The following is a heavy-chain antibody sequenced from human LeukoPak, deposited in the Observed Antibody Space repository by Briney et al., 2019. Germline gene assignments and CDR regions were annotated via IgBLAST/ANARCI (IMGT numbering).Heavy chain of an antibody. Sequence: GGSLRLSCAASGFTFSSYAMSWVRQAPGKGLEWVSAISGSGGSTYYADSVKGRFTISRDNSKNTLYLQMNSLRAEDTAVYYCAKDNPKNYYDSSGYYESDWGQGTLSPSPQ. CDR2: ISGSGGST. CDR3: AKDNPKNYYDSSGYYESD. CDR1: GFTFSSYA. V-gene: IGHV3-23*01. J-gene: IGHJ4*02. D-gene: IGHD3-22*01.